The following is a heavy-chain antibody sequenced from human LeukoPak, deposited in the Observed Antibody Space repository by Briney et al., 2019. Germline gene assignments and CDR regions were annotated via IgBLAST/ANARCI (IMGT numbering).Heavy chain of an antibody. Sequence: GGSLRLSRAASGFTFTSSVMSWVRQSPGKGLEWVGAIGTGGNTYYADSVKSRFTISRDNSKNTLYLHMNSLRAEDTAVYYCAKWIRYFDFWGQGTLVTVSS. D-gene: IGHD2-2*03. CDR2: IGTGGNT. CDR1: GFTFTSSV. V-gene: IGHV3-23*01. CDR3: AKWIRYFDF. J-gene: IGHJ4*02.